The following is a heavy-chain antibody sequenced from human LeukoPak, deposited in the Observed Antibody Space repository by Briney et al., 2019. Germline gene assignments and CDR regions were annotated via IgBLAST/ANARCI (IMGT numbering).Heavy chain of an antibody. CDR3: ARVRGVGATKVLDY. CDR1: GGSISSSSYY. V-gene: IGHV4-39*07. J-gene: IGHJ4*02. Sequence: PSETLSLTCTVSGGSISSSSYYWGWIRRPPGKGLEGMGSIYYSGSTYYNPSLKSRVTISVDTSKNQFSLKLSSVTAADTAVYYCARVRGVGATKVLDYWGQGTLVTVSS. CDR2: IYYSGST. D-gene: IGHD1-26*01.